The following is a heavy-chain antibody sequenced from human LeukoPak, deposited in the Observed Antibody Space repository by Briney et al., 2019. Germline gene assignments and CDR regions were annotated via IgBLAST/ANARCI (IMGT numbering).Heavy chain of an antibody. D-gene: IGHD6-19*01. Sequence: PSETLSLTCAVYGGSFSGYYWSWIRQPPGKGLEWIGEINHSVSTNYNPSLKSRVTISVDTSKNQFSLKLSSVTAADTAVYYCARGPRWLTSYYFDYWGQGTLVTVSS. CDR3: ARGPRWLTSYYFDY. CDR2: INHSVST. J-gene: IGHJ4*02. V-gene: IGHV4-34*01. CDR1: GGSFSGYY.